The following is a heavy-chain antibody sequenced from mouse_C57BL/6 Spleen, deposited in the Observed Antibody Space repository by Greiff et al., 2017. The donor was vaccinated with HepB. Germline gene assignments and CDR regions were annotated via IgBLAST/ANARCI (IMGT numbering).Heavy chain of an antibody. V-gene: IGHV1-39*01. CDR2: INPNYGTT. Sequence: VQLQQSGPELVKPGASVKISCKASGYSFTDYNMNWVKQSNGKSLEWIGVINPNYGTTSYNQKFKGKATLTVDQSSSTAYMQLNSLTSEDSAVYYCASSNYYGSSPYAMDYWGQGTSVTVSS. CDR1: GYSFTDYN. D-gene: IGHD1-1*01. J-gene: IGHJ4*01. CDR3: ASSNYYGSSPYAMDY.